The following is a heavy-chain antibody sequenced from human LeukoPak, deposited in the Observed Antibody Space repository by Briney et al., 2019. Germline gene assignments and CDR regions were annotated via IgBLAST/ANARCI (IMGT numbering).Heavy chain of an antibody. V-gene: IGHV4-59*08. CDR1: DGSMGTYY. J-gene: IGHJ4*01. CDR2: IFYSGST. Sequence: SETLSLTCSVSDGSMGTYYWGWIRQPPGKRLEWIGYIFYSGSTTYNPSLKSRVTVSVDTSKNQFSLKLASMTAADTAVYYCARGRLGRQHASFFDSWGHGTLVTVSS. D-gene: IGHD2-2*01. CDR3: ARGRLGRQHASFFDS.